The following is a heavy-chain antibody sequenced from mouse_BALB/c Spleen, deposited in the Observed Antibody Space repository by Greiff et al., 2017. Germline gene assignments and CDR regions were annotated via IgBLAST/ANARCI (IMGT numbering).Heavy chain of an antibody. CDR2: ISSGGSYT. Sequence: EVQVVESGGGLVKPGGSLKLSCAASGFTFSSYAMSWVRQTPEKRLEWVATISSGGSYTYYPDSVKGRFTISRDNAKNTLYLQMSSLRSEDTAMYYCARRLYYGSSYYFDYWGQGTTLTVSS. CDR3: ARRLYYGSSYYFDY. CDR1: GFTFSSYA. J-gene: IGHJ2*01. D-gene: IGHD1-1*01. V-gene: IGHV5-9-3*01.